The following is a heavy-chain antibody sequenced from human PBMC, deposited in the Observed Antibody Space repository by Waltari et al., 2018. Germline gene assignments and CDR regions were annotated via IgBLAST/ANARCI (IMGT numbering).Heavy chain of an antibody. CDR3: ARSGWLDS. CDR2: RSSGSGYI. J-gene: IGHJ4*02. V-gene: IGHV3-11*04. Sequence: FSEYYMNWVRQAPGRGLEWIATRSSGSGYIYYADSVKGRFTISRDNAKNTLFLQMNALSDEDTAVYYCARSGWLDSWGLGTLVTVSS. CDR1: FSEYY. D-gene: IGHD6-19*01.